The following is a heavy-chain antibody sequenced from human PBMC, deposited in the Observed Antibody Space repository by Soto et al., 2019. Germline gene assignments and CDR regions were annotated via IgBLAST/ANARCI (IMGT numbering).Heavy chain of an antibody. J-gene: IGHJ4*02. Sequence: PGGSLRLSCAASGFTFSSYGMHWVRQAPGKGLEWVAVISYDGSNKYYADSVKGRFTISRDNSKNTLYLQMNSLRAEDTAVYYCAKDYSMIEYDRMGVIAYRGQGTLVTVSS. CDR1: GFTFSSYG. CDR2: ISYDGSNK. CDR3: AKDYSMIEYDRMGVIAY. D-gene: IGHD3-22*01. V-gene: IGHV3-30*18.